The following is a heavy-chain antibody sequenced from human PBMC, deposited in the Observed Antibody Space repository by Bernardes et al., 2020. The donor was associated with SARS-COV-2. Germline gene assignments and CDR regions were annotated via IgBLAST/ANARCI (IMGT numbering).Heavy chain of an antibody. V-gene: IGHV1-24*01. CDR3: ATAPVVTAIPGWFDP. CDR1: GYTLTELS. Sequence: ASVKVSCKVSGYTLTELSMHWVLQAPGNGLEWMGGFDPEDGETIYAQKFQGRVTMTEDTSTDTAYMELSSLRSEDTAVYYCATAPVVTAIPGWFDPWGQGTLVTVSS. D-gene: IGHD2-21*02. J-gene: IGHJ5*02. CDR2: FDPEDGET.